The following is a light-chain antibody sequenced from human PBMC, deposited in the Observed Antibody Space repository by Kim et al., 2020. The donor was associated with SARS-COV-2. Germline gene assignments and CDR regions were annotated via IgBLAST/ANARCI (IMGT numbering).Light chain of an antibody. CDR1: SLRSYY. CDR2: GKN. Sequence: ALGQTVRITCQVDSLRSYYASWYQQKPGQAPVVVIYGKNNRPSGIPDRFSGSTSGNTASLTITGAQAEDEADYYCNSRDSSTNHLIFGGGTKVTVL. V-gene: IGLV3-19*01. CDR3: NSRDSSTNHLI. J-gene: IGLJ2*01.